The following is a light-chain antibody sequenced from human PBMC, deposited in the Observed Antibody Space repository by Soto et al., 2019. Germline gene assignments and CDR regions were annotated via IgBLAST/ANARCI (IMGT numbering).Light chain of an antibody. CDR2: ATS. V-gene: IGKV1-12*01. J-gene: IGKJ3*01. Sequence: DIQLTQSPSSVSASVGDRVTITCRASQGISNWLAWYQQRPGRAPKLLVYATSTLQTGVPPRFSGHGSGTNFTLTVSSLQPEDFATYYCQQGNSFPRTFGPGTKVDIK. CDR3: QQGNSFPRT. CDR1: QGISNW.